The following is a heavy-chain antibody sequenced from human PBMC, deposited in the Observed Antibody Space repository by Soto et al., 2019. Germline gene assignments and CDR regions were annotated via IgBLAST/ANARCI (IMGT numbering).Heavy chain of an antibody. D-gene: IGHD5-18*01. CDR2: ISAYNGNT. J-gene: IGHJ4*02. CDR1: GYTFTSYG. Sequence: GASVKVSCKASGYTFTSYGISWARQAPGQGLEWMGWISAYNGNTNYAQKLQGRVTMTTDTSTSTAYMELRSLRSDDTAVYYCARDQAHGWIQLWPYWGQGTLVTVSS. V-gene: IGHV1-18*01. CDR3: ARDQAHGWIQLWPY.